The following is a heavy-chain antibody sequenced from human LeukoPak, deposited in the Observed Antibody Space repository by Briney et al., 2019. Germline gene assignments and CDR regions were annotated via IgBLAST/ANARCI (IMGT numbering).Heavy chain of an antibody. CDR2: IYSGGST. CDR3: ARGACSSTRCYGFYYYGMDV. D-gene: IGHD2-2*01. Sequence: AGGSLRLSCAASGFTVSSNYMSWVRQAPGKGLEWVSVIYSGGSTFYADSVKGRFTISRHNSKNTLYLQVNSLRAEDTAVYYCARGACSSTRCYGFYYYGMDVWGQGTTVTVSS. CDR1: GFTVSSNY. J-gene: IGHJ6*02. V-gene: IGHV3-53*04.